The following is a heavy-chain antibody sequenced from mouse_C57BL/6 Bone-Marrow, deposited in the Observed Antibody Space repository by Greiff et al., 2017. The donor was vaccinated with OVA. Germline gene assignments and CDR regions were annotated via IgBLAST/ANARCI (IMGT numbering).Heavy chain of an antibody. J-gene: IGHJ2*01. D-gene: IGHD2-4*01. Sequence: QVQLKESGAELAKPGASVKLSCKASGYTFTSYWMHWVKQRPGQGLEWIGYINPSSGYTKYNQKFKDQATLTADKSSSTAYMQLSSLTYEDSAVYYCARGPLYDYSMYYFDYWGQGTTLTVSS. CDR1: GYTFTSYW. V-gene: IGHV1-7*01. CDR3: ARGPLYDYSMYYFDY. CDR2: INPSSGYT.